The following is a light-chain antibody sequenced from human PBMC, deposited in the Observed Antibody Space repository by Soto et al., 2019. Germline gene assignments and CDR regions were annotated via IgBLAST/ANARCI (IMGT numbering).Light chain of an antibody. J-gene: IGKJ5*01. Sequence: EILLTQSPATLSFSPGERATLSLRASQSITNYLAWYQQKPGQAPRLLIYDASNRATGIPARFSGSGSGTDFTLTISSLEPEDFAVYYCQQRSNWPITFGQGTRLEIK. CDR1: QSITNY. CDR3: QQRSNWPIT. V-gene: IGKV3-11*01. CDR2: DAS.